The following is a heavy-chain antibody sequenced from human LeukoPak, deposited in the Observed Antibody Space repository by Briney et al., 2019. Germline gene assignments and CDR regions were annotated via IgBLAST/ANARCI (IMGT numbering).Heavy chain of an antibody. CDR3: ARELAVVTTTDYYYYGMDV. V-gene: IGHV1-69*13. CDR2: IIPIFGTA. J-gene: IGHJ6*02. D-gene: IGHD4-23*01. CDR1: GGTFSSYA. Sequence: SVKVSCKASGGTFSSYAISWVRQAPGQGLEWMGGIIPIFGTANYAQKFQGRATITADESTSTAYMELSSLRSEDTAVYYCARELAVVTTTDYYYYGMDVWGQGTTVTVSS.